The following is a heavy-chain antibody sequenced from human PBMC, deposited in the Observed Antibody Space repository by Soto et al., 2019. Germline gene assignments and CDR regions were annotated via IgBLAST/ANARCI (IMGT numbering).Heavy chain of an antibody. Sequence: GGSLRLSCAASGFTFSSYSMNWVRQAPGKGLGWVSYISSSSSTIYYADSVKGRFTISRDNAKNSLYLQMNSLRAEDTAVYYCASQSSEWLLFASWGQGTLVTVSS. CDR2: ISSSSSTI. V-gene: IGHV3-48*01. D-gene: IGHD5-12*01. J-gene: IGHJ4*02. CDR3: ASQSSEWLLFAS. CDR1: GFTFSSYS.